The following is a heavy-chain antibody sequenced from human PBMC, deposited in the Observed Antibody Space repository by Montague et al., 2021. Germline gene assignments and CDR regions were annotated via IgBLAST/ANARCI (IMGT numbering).Heavy chain of an antibody. CDR1: GFTFSSYA. CDR2: ISYDGSNI. CDR3: SRAGQHLGYYYYYLDV. Sequence: SLRLSCSASGFTFSSYAIHWVRQAPGKGLEWVTVISYDGSNIYYVVSVKGRFTIPRDNSKNTLYLQMNSLRPEHTAVYYCSRAGQHLGYYYYYLDVWGKGTTVTVSS. D-gene: IGHD6-13*01. V-gene: IGHV3-30*04. J-gene: IGHJ6*03.